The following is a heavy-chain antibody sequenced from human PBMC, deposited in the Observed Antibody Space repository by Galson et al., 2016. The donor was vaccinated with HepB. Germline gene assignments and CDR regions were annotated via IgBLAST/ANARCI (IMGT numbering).Heavy chain of an antibody. Sequence: SETLSLTCDVSGGSFSGSYWSWVRQPPGKGLEWIGEIDHRGYTYYNPSLVSRVVISVDTSKNQFSLRLTSVSAADTAFYYCARGQGENRLNIVRGRLTEDCQYKGMDVWGQGTTVTVSS. D-gene: IGHD3-10*01. J-gene: IGHJ6*02. CDR2: IDHRGYT. CDR1: GGSFSGSY. CDR3: ARGQGENRLNIVRGRLTEDCQYKGMDV. V-gene: IGHV4-34*01.